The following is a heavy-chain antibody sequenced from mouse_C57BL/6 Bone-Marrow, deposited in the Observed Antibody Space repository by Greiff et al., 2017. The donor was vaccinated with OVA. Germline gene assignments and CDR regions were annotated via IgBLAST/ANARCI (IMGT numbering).Heavy chain of an antibody. Sequence: EVQLQQSGPVLVKPGASVKMSCKASGYTFTDYYMNWVKQSHGKSLEWIGVINPYNGGTSYNQKFKGKATLTVDKSSSTAYMELNSLTSEDSAVYYCARWPHLLLHYWGQGTTLTVSS. CDR1: GYTFTDYY. CDR2: INPYNGGT. J-gene: IGHJ2*01. D-gene: IGHD1-1*01. V-gene: IGHV1-19*01. CDR3: ARWPHLLLHY.